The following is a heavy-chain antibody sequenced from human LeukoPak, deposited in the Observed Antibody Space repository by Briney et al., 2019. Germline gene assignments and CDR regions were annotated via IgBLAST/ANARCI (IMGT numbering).Heavy chain of an antibody. J-gene: IGHJ6*02. D-gene: IGHD6-13*01. V-gene: IGHV1-46*01. CDR3: ARVQQPSGIQGYYYGMDV. Sequence: ASVKVSCKASGYTFTSYYMHWVRQAPGQGLEWVGIINPSGGSITYAQKFQGRVTMTRDMSTSTVYMELISLRAEDTAVYYCARVQQPSGIQGYYYGMDVWGQGTTVTVSS. CDR1: GYTFTSYY. CDR2: INPSGGSI.